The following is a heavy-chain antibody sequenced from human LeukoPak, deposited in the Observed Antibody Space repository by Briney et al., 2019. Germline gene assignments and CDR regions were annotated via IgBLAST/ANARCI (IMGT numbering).Heavy chain of an antibody. CDR1: GGSISSYY. CDR2: IYNSGST. Sequence: SETLSLTCTVSGGSISSYYWSWIRQPPGKGLEWIGYIYNSGSTNYSPSLKSRVTMSVDTPKNQFSLKLSSVTAADTAVYYCARPSRDGYRYTFDYWGQGTLVTVSS. V-gene: IGHV4-59*01. CDR3: ARPSRDGYRYTFDY. D-gene: IGHD5-24*01. J-gene: IGHJ4*02.